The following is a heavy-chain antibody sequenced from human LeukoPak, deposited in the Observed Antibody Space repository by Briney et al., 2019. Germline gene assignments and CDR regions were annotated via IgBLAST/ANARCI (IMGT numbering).Heavy chain of an antibody. CDR2: ISNSGGST. V-gene: IGHV3-23*01. Sequence: GGSLRLSCAASGFTFSSYAISWVRQAPGKGLEWVSGISNSGGSTYYADSVKGRFTISRDNSKNTLYLQMNSMRAEDTAVYYCAKDRGSYGDYQLDYWGQGTLVTVSS. J-gene: IGHJ4*02. D-gene: IGHD4-17*01. CDR1: GFTFSSYA. CDR3: AKDRGSYGDYQLDY.